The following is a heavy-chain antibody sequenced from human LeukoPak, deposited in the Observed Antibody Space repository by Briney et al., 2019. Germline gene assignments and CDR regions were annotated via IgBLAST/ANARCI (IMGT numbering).Heavy chain of an antibody. D-gene: IGHD1-7*01. J-gene: IGHJ3*02. Sequence: GGSLRLSCAASGFTFRSYSMNWVRQAPGKGLEWVSAIDPSSTYIYYADSVKGRFTISRDNAENSLYLQVNSLRVEDTAVYYCAYLNSHAFDIWGQGTVVTVSS. CDR2: IDPSSTYI. CDR1: GFTFRSYS. CDR3: AYLNSHAFDI. V-gene: IGHV3-21*01.